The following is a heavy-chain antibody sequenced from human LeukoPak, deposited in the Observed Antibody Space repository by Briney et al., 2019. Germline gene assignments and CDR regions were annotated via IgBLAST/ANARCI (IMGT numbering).Heavy chain of an antibody. J-gene: IGHJ4*02. D-gene: IGHD3-10*01. V-gene: IGHV1-18*01. CDR2: ISTYNGNT. CDR1: GYTFTSYG. Sequence: ASVKVSCKASGYTFTSYGISWVRQAPGQGLEWMGWISTYNGNTNYAQKLQGRVTMTTDTSTSTAYMELRSLRSDDTAVYYCARGRDSMVRGGVIDYWGQGTLVTVSS. CDR3: ARGRDSMVRGGVIDY.